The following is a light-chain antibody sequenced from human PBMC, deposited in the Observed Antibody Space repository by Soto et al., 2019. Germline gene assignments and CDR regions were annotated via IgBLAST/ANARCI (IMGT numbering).Light chain of an antibody. CDR1: RSHVGGYNY. V-gene: IGLV2-14*01. Sequence: QSVLTQPASVSGSPGQSITISCTGTRSHVGGYNYVSWYQQHPGKAPKLMIYDVSNRPSGVSNRFSGSKSGNTASLTISGLQAEDEADYYCSSYTSSSTLVVFGGGTKVTVL. CDR3: SSYTSSSTLVV. CDR2: DVS. J-gene: IGLJ2*01.